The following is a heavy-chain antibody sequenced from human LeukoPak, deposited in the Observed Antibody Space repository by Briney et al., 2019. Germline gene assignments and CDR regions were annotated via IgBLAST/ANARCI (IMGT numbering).Heavy chain of an antibody. D-gene: IGHD2/OR15-2a*01. CDR1: GGSFSGYY. V-gene: IGHV4-34*01. CDR2: INHSGST. J-gene: IGHJ6*03. CDR3: MREGIRGPMDV. Sequence: SETLSLTCAVYGGSFSGYYWSWIRQPPGKGLEWIGEINHSGSTNYNPSLKSRVTISVDTSKNQFSLKLKSVSAADTAVYYCMREGIRGPMDVWGTGTTVTVSS.